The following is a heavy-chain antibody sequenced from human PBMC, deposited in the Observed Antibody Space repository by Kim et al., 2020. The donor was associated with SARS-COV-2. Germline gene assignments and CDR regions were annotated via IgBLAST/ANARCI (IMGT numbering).Heavy chain of an antibody. D-gene: IGHD3-10*01. CDR2: IYYSGST. Sequence: SETLSLTCTVSCVSISSCGYYWSWIRQPPGKGLEWIRYIYYSGSTYYNPSLKSRVTISVHTSKNQFSLKLSSVTAADTAVYYCARIMVRGDHFDYWGQGTLVTVSS. J-gene: IGHJ4*02. V-gene: IGHV4-31*03. CDR3: ARIMVRGDHFDY. CDR1: CVSISSCGYY.